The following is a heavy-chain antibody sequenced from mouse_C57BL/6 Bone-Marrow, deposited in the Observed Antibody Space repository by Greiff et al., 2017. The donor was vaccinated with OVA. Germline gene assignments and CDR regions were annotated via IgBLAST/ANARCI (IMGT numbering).Heavy chain of an antibody. J-gene: IGHJ1*03. Sequence: QVQLQQSGPGLVQPSQSLSITCTVSGFSLTSYGVHWVRQPPGKGLEWLGVIWRGGSTDYNAAFISRLSISKDNSKSQVFFKMNSLQADDTAIYYCAKNYFDVWGTGTTVTVSS. CDR1: GFSLTSYG. CDR2: IWRGGST. V-gene: IGHV2-4*01. CDR3: AKNYFDV.